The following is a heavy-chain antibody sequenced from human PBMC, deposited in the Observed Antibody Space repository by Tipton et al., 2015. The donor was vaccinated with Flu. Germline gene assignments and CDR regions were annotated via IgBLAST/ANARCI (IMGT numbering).Heavy chain of an antibody. J-gene: IGHJ5*01. CDR1: GGSIFINYA. CDR2: IIPMFRSA. Sequence: QSGAEVKKPASSVKVSCKASGGSIFINYAIGWVRQAPGQGLEWMGGIIPMFRSAKYAQKFQGRLTITADESSSTVYMDLSSLRSDDTAIYYCAKALRIYEDWFDSWGQGTLVTVSS. V-gene: IGHV1-69*01. D-gene: IGHD2-21*01. CDR3: AKALRIYEDWFDS.